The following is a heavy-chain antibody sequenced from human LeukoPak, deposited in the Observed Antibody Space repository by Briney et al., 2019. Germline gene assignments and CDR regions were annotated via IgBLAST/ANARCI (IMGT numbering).Heavy chain of an antibody. CDR2: IYYSGST. Sequence: SETLSLTCTVSGGSVSSRSYYWSWIRQHPGQGLEWIGYIYYSGSTYYNPSLKSRVIISVDTSKNQFSLKLSSATAADTVIYYCAREKAGSTSSIDYWGQGTLVTVSS. V-gene: IGHV4-31*03. CDR1: GGSVSSRSYY. CDR3: AREKAGSTSSIDY. J-gene: IGHJ4*02. D-gene: IGHD2-2*01.